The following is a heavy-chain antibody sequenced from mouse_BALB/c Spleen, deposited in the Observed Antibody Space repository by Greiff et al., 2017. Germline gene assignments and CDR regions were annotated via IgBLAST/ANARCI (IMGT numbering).Heavy chain of an antibody. CDR1: GYTFTSYW. Sequence: QVQLKQSGAELARPGASVKLSCKASGYTFTSYWMQWVKQRPGQGLEWIGTIYPGDGDTRFTQKFKGKATLTADKSSSTVYMELSSLASEDSAVYYCARKVITTATYYAMDFWGQGTSVTVSS. V-gene: IGHV1-87*01. D-gene: IGHD1-2*01. J-gene: IGHJ4*01. CDR2: IYPGDGDT. CDR3: ARKVITTATYYAMDF.